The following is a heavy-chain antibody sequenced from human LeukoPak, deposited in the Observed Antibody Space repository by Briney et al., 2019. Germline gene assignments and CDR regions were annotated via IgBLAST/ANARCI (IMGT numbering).Heavy chain of an antibody. CDR3: ARGRYCSGGSCLGGKWFDP. V-gene: IGHV1-69*13. CDR1: GGTFSSYA. D-gene: IGHD2-15*01. J-gene: IGHJ5*02. Sequence: SVKVSCKASGGTFSSYAISWVRQAPGQGLEWMGGIIPIFGTANYAQKFQGRVTITADESTSTAYMELSSLRSEDTAVYYCARGRYCSGGSCLGGKWFDPWGQGTLVTVSS. CDR2: IIPIFGTA.